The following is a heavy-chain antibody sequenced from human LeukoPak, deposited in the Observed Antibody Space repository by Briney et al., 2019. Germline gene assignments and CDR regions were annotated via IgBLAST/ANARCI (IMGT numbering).Heavy chain of an antibody. V-gene: IGHV4-61*02. CDR1: GGSFSSGSYY. CDR2: IYTSGST. J-gene: IGHJ5*02. D-gene: IGHD2-15*01. Sequence: PSQTLSLTCTVSGGSFSSGSYYWGRLRQPAGKGLEGIGRIYTSGSTNYNPSLKSRVTISVDTSKNQFSLKLSSVTAADTAVYYCARDSAATRTNWFDPWGQGTMVTVSS. CDR3: ARDSAATRTNWFDP.